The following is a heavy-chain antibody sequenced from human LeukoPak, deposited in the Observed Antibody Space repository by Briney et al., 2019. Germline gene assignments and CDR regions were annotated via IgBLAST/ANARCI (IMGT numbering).Heavy chain of an antibody. D-gene: IGHD2-15*01. V-gene: IGHV1-69*05. Sequence: SVKVSCKASGYTFTSYGISWVRQAPGQGLEWMGGIIPIFGTANYAQKFQGRVTITTDESTSTAYMELSSLRSEDTAVYYCARVRYCSGGSCYGYYFDYWGQGTLVTVSS. CDR1: GYTFTSYG. J-gene: IGHJ4*02. CDR2: IIPIFGTA. CDR3: ARVRYCSGGSCYGYYFDY.